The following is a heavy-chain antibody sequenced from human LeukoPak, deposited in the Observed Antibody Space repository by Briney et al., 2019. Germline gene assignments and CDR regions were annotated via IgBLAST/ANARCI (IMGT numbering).Heavy chain of an antibody. CDR2: IYESGST. CDR3: ARHVLGSESYYKPIDY. V-gene: IGHV4-59*08. Sequence: SETLSLTCTVSGGSISSHYGSWIRQPPGKGLEWVGYIYESGSTKYNPSLKSRVTISVDTSKNQSSLKQSSVTAADTAVYYCARHVLGSESYYKPIDYWGQGTLVTVSS. J-gene: IGHJ4*02. CDR1: GGSISSHY. D-gene: IGHD3-10*01.